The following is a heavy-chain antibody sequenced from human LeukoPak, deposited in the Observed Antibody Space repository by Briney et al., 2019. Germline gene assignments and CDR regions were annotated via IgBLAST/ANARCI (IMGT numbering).Heavy chain of an antibody. CDR1: GFIFSSYA. Sequence: GGSLRLSCAASGFIFSSYAMHWVRQTPGKGLEWVAVIWYDGSNKYYVDFVKGRFTISRDNSKNTLYLQMDSLRGDDPAVYYCAKASGSMGYCTSTSGNGENWFDTWGQGTLVTVSS. D-gene: IGHD2-2*01. V-gene: IGHV3-33*06. CDR3: AKASGSMGYCTSTSGNGENWFDT. CDR2: IWYDGSNK. J-gene: IGHJ5*02.